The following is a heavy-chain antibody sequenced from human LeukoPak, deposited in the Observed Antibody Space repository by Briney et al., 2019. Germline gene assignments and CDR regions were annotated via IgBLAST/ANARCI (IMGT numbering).Heavy chain of an antibody. CDR3: ARVRNSGFRYVDS. J-gene: IGHJ4*02. CDR1: GGSINSYY. CDR2: IYYSGST. Sequence: PSETLSLTCTVSGGSINSYYWSWIRQPPGKGLEWIGYIYYSGSTNYNPSLKSRVTISVDTSKNQFSLRLSSVTAADTAVYYCARVRNSGFRYVDSWGQGTLVTVSS. V-gene: IGHV4-59*01. D-gene: IGHD5-12*01.